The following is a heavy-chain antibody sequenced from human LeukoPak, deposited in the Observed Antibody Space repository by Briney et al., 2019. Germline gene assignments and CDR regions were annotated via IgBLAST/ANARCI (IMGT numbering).Heavy chain of an antibody. V-gene: IGHV6-1*01. CDR1: GDSVSSNSAA. CDR3: ARVQRMGFGELLSPQFIFDY. Sequence: SQTLSLTCAISGDSVSSNSAAWNWIRQSPSRGLEWLGRTYYRSKWYNDYAVSVKSRITINPDTSMNQFSLQLNSVTPEDTAVYYCARVQRMGFGELLSPQFIFDYWGQGTLVTVSS. D-gene: IGHD3-10*01. J-gene: IGHJ4*02. CDR2: TYYRSKWYN.